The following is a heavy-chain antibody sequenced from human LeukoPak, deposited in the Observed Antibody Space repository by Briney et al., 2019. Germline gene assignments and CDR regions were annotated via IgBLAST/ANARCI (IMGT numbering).Heavy chain of an antibody. CDR3: ARLNYDSGGYYGVPNWFDP. D-gene: IGHD3-22*01. CDR1: GGSISSTNYY. CDR2: FYYSGST. Sequence: SETLSLTCTVSGGSISSTNYYWGCIRQPPGKGLEWIGSFYYSGSTYYNPSFKSRVTISVDRSMNQFYLRMSSVTAADTAVYYCARLNYDSGGYYGVPNWFDPWGPGTLVTVSS. V-gene: IGHV4-39*01. J-gene: IGHJ5*02.